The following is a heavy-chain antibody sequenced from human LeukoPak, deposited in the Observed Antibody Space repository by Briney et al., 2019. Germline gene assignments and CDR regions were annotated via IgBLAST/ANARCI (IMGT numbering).Heavy chain of an antibody. CDR1: GFTLSNYA. Sequence: GGSLRLSCAASGFTLSNYAMHWVRQAPGKGLEWVAVISFDGSNKYYADSVKGRFSISRDNSKNSLSLQMNSLRAEDTAVYYCARDLESYGSGSYPGAFDIWGQGTMVTVSS. J-gene: IGHJ3*02. V-gene: IGHV3-30-3*01. CDR2: ISFDGSNK. CDR3: ARDLESYGSGSYPGAFDI. D-gene: IGHD3-10*01.